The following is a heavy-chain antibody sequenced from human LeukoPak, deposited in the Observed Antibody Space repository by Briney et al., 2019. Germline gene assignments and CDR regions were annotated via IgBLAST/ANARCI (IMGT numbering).Heavy chain of an antibody. D-gene: IGHD2-15*01. Sequence: PGGSLRLPCAASGFTFSTYAMHWVRQAPGKGLEWVAVISYDGSHKYYADSVKGRFTISRDNSKNTLYLQMNSLRAEDTAVYYCARGRVLVVAASNFIDYCGREPWSPSPQ. V-gene: IGHV3-30*04. J-gene: IGHJ4*02. CDR2: ISYDGSHK. CDR1: GFTFSTYA. CDR3: ARGRVLVVAASNFIDY.